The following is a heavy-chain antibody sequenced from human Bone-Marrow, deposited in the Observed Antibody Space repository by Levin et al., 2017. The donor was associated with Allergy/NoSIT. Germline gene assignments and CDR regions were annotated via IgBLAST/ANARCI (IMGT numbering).Heavy chain of an antibody. CDR3: ARGPSSSSWYDHPFDY. CDR2: MNPNSGNT. CDR1: GYTFTSYD. D-gene: IGHD6-13*01. Sequence: ASVKVSCKASGYTFTSYDINWVRQATGQGLEWMGWMNPNSGNTGYAQKFQGRVTMTRNTSISTAYMELSSLRSEDTAVYYCARGPSSSSWYDHPFDYWGQGTLVTVSS. J-gene: IGHJ4*02. V-gene: IGHV1-8*01.